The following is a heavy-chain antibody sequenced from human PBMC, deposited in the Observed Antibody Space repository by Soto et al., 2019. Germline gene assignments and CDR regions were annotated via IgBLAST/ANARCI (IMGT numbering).Heavy chain of an antibody. CDR3: ARYYHFWSGYTYNAEYFQH. CDR2: INPNSGGT. Sequence: GASVKFSCKASGYTFTGYYMHWVRHAPEQGLEWMGWINPNSGGTNYAQKFQGRVTMTRDTSISTAYMELSRLRSDDTAVYYCARYYHFWSGYTYNAEYFQHWGQGTLVTVSS. J-gene: IGHJ1*01. V-gene: IGHV1-2*02. D-gene: IGHD3-3*01. CDR1: GYTFTGYY.